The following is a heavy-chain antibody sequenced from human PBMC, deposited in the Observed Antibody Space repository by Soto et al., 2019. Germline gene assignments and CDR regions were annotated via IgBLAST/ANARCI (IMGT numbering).Heavy chain of an antibody. CDR1: GFTFSDYW. CDR3: ARDSYSGYEAD. J-gene: IGHJ4*02. D-gene: IGHD5-12*01. V-gene: IGHV3-7*01. Sequence: GGSLRLSCTASGFTFSDYWMSWVRQAPGKGLEWVANIKQDGSEKYYVDSVKGRFTISRDNAKNSLYLRMNSLRVEDTAVYYCARDSYSGYEADWGQGTLVTVSS. CDR2: IKQDGSEK.